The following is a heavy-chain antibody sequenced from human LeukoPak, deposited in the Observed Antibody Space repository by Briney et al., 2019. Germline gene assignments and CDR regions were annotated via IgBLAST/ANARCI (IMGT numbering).Heavy chain of an antibody. CDR2: IWYDGSNK. V-gene: IGHV3-33*01. CDR1: GFTFSSYG. CDR3: AGDRGSYLSPPMLAY. J-gene: IGHJ4*02. D-gene: IGHD1-26*01. Sequence: GGSLRLSCAASGFTFSSYGMHWVRQAPGKGLEWVAVIWYDGSNKYYADSVKGRFTISRDNSKNTLYLQMNSLRAEDTAVYYCAGDRGSYLSPPMLAYWGQGTLVTVSS.